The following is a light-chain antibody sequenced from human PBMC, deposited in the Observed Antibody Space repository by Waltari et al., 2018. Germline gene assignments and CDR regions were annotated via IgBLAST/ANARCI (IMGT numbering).Light chain of an antibody. V-gene: IGKV2-30*02. CDR3: MQGTHGDRYT. Sequence: DVVMNQSPLSLPVTLGQPASISCRSSQSIRHSDGNTSLIWFQQRPGQSPRRLIYNVSNRDSGGPDRCSGSGSGTEFTLKISRVEAEYLGVDYWMQGTHGDRYTFGQGTKLEIK. CDR2: NVS. CDR1: QSIRHSDGNTS. J-gene: IGKJ2*01.